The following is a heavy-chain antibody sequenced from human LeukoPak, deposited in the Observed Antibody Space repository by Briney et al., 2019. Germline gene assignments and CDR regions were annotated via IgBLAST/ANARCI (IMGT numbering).Heavy chain of an antibody. CDR3: AKGRTSFDY. CDR2: IGASGGTT. V-gene: IGHV3-23*01. J-gene: IGHJ4*02. CDR1: GFTFSSYA. D-gene: IGHD2-8*01. Sequence: GGSLRLSCTASGFTFSSYAMYWVRQAPGKGLEWVSAIGASGGTTHYADSVKGRFTISRDNSKNTLYLQMNSLRAEDTAVYYCAKGRTSFDYWGQGTLVTVSS.